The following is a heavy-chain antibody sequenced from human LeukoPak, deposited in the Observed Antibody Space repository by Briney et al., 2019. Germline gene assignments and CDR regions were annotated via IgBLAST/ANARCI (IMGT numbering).Heavy chain of an antibody. V-gene: IGHV3-48*02. CDR2: ISGSSEKI. Sequence: GGSLRLSCAASGFTFSTFSMNWVRHTPGKGLEWISFISGSSEKIHYADSVKGRFTISRDNAKNSLYLQMNTLRDEDTAVYYCARGRALDAFDIWGQGTMVTVSS. J-gene: IGHJ3*02. CDR1: GFTFSTFS. CDR3: ARGRALDAFDI.